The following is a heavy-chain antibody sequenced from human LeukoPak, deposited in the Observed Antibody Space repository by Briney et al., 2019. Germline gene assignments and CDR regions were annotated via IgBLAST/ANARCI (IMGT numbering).Heavy chain of an antibody. CDR1: GFTFSSYV. J-gene: IGHJ4*02. D-gene: IGHD1-14*01. CDR2: ISYDGSNK. V-gene: IGHV3-30*04. CDR3: ARESGTINDY. Sequence: GRSLTLSCAASGFTFSSYVLHWVRQAPGKGLEWVAAISYDGSNKYYADSVKGRFTISRDNSKNTLYLQMNSLRAEDTAVYYCARESGTINDYWGQGTLVTVSS.